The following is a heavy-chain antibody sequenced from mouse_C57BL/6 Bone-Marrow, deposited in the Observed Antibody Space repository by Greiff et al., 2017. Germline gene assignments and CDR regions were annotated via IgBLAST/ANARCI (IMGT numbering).Heavy chain of an antibody. CDR1: GFSLTSYG. CDR2: IWSGGST. CDR3: ARKGNYGSSYWYFDV. Sequence: QVQLQQSGPGLVQPSQSLSITCTVSGFSLTSYGVHWVRQSPGKGLEWLGVIWSGGSTDYNAAFISRLSISKDNSKSQVFFKMNSLQADDTAIYYCARKGNYGSSYWYFDVWGTGTTVTVSS. V-gene: IGHV2-2*01. J-gene: IGHJ1*03. D-gene: IGHD1-1*01.